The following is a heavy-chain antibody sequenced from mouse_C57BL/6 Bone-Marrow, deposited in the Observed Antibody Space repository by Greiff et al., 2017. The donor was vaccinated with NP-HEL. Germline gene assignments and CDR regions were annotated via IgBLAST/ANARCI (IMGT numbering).Heavy chain of an antibody. CDR3: ARRHYGSSHYYAMDY. Sequence: QVQLQQSGPELVKPGASVKISCKASGYAFSSSWMNWVKQRPGKGLEWIGRIYPGDGDTNYNGKFKGKATLTADKSSSTAYMQLSSLTSEDSAVYFCARRHYGSSHYYAMDYWGQGTSVTVSS. V-gene: IGHV1-82*01. CDR2: IYPGDGDT. D-gene: IGHD1-1*01. CDR1: GYAFSSSW. J-gene: IGHJ4*01.